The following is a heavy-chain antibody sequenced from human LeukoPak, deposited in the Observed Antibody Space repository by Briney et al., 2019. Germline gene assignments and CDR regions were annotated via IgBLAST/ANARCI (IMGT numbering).Heavy chain of an antibody. CDR1: GYTFTSYG. CDR3: ARGRVSGYDYRYYYYMDV. V-gene: IGHV1-8*02. D-gene: IGHD5-12*01. Sequence: GASVKVSCKASGYTFTSYGISWVRQATGQGLEWMGWMNPNSGNTGYAQKFQGRVTMTRNTSISTAYMELSSLRSEDTAMYYCARGRVSGYDYRYYYYMDVWGKGTTVTVSS. J-gene: IGHJ6*03. CDR2: MNPNSGNT.